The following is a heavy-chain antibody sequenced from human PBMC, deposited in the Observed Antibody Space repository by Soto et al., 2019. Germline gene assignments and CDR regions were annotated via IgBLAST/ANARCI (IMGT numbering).Heavy chain of an antibody. D-gene: IGHD3-22*01. V-gene: IGHV1-2*02. Sequence: ASVRVSCKASGYTFTGYYLHWVRQAPGQGLEWMGWINPNSGGTNYAQKFQGRVTMTRDTSISTAYMELSRLRSDDTAVYYCARDRGHYYDSSGYWNWFDPWGQGTLVTVSS. CDR3: ARDRGHYYDSSGYWNWFDP. CDR1: GYTFTGYY. CDR2: INPNSGGT. J-gene: IGHJ5*02.